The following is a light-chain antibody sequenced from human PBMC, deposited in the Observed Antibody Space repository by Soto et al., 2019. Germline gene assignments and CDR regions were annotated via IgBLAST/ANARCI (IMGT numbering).Light chain of an antibody. CDR1: QGISSY. J-gene: IGKJ5*01. CDR3: QQLNSYPIT. CDR2: AAS. V-gene: IGKV1-9*01. Sequence: IQLTQSPSSLSASVGDRVTITCRASQGISSYLAWYQQKPGKAPKLLIYAASTLQSGVPSRFSGSGSVTDVTLTISSLQPEDFATYYCQQLNSYPITFGQGTRLEIK.